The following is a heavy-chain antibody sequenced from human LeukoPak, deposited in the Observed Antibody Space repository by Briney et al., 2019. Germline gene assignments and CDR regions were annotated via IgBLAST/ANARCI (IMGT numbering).Heavy chain of an antibody. CDR1: GFTFSDYY. V-gene: IGHV3-11*01. CDR3: ARYPAYYGFWSGYYIWYFDY. CDR2: ISSSGSTI. Sequence: GGSLRLSCAASGFTFSDYYMSWIRQAPGKGLEWVSYISSSGSTIYYADSVKGRFTISRDNAKNSLYLQMNSLRAEDTAVYYCARYPAYYGFWSGYYIWYFDYWGQGTLVTVSS. D-gene: IGHD3-3*01. J-gene: IGHJ4*02.